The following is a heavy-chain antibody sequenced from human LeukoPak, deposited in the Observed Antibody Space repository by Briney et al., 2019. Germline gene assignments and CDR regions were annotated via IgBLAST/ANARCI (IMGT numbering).Heavy chain of an antibody. CDR3: ARGRGDLTAYYYFDY. CDR1: GGSFSGYY. Sequence: SETLSLTCAVYGGSFSGYYWSWIRQPPGKGLEWIGEINHSGSTNYNQSLKSRVTISVDTSKNQFSLKLSSVTAADTAVYYCARGRGDLTAYYYFDYWGQGTLVTVSS. V-gene: IGHV4-34*01. J-gene: IGHJ4*02. CDR2: INHSGST. D-gene: IGHD3-9*01.